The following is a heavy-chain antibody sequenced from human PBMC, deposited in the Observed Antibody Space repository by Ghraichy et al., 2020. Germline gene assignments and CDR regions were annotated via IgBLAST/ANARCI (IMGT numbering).Heavy chain of an antibody. Sequence: GGSLRLSCAASGFTVSSNYMSWVRQAPGKGLEWVSVIYSGGSTYYADSVKGRFTISRDNSKNTLYLQMNSLRAEDTAVYYCARARYSNVDTAVTIHYYYYGMDVWGQGTTVTVSS. CDR1: GFTVSSNY. CDR2: IYSGGST. D-gene: IGHD5-18*01. J-gene: IGHJ6*02. V-gene: IGHV3-53*01. CDR3: ARARYSNVDTAVTIHYYYYGMDV.